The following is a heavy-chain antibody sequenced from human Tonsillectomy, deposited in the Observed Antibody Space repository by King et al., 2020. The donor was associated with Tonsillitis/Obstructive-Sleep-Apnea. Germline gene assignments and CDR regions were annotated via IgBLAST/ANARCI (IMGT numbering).Heavy chain of an antibody. V-gene: IGHV5-51*01. CDR2: IYPVDSDT. D-gene: IGHD2-21*01. Sequence: QLVQSGAEVKKPGESLKISCKGSGYSFTSYWIGWVRQMPGKGLEWMGIIYPVDSDTRYSPSFQGQFTISADKSISTPYLQWSSLKASDTVMYYCGGREMCGDTGYFDLWGRGTLVTVSS. J-gene: IGHJ2*01. CDR1: GYSFTSYW. CDR3: GGREMCGDTGYFDL.